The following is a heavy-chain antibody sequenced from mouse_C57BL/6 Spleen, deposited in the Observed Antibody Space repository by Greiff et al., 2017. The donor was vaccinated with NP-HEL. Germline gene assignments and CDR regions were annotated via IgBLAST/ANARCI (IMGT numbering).Heavy chain of an antibody. CDR3: ARELTGTVFDY. CDR1: GFTFSSYA. Sequence: VQGVESGGGLVKPGGSLKLSCAASGFTFSSYAMSWVRQTPEKRLEWVATISDGGSYTYYPDNVKGRFTISRDNAKNNLYLQMSHLKSEDTAMYYCARELTGTVFDYWGQGTTLTVSS. CDR2: ISDGGSYT. D-gene: IGHD4-1*01. V-gene: IGHV5-4*01. J-gene: IGHJ2*01.